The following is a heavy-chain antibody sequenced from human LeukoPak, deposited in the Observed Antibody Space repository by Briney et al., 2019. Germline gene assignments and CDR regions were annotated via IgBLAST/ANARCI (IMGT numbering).Heavy chain of an antibody. CDR2: IYYSGST. CDR3: ARDRGVRGVIMDV. D-gene: IGHD3-10*01. Sequence: SETLSLTYTVSGGSISSSSYYWGWIRQPPGKGLERIGSIYYSGSTYYNPSLKSRVTISVDTSKNQFSLKLSSVTAEDTAVYYCARDRGVRGVIMDVWGKGTTVTVSS. CDR1: GGSISSSSYY. V-gene: IGHV4-39*07. J-gene: IGHJ6*04.